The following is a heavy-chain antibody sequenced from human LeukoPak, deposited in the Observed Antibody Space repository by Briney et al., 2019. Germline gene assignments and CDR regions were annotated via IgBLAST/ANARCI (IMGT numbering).Heavy chain of an antibody. CDR3: ARDGYYDFWSGPFDF. V-gene: IGHV3-33*01. D-gene: IGHD3-3*01. J-gene: IGHJ4*02. CDR1: GFTFNSYG. CDR2: MWYDGRNK. Sequence: PGRSLRLSCAASGFTFNSYGMHWVRQAPGKGLEGVAVMWYDGRNKYYADSVKGRFTISRDNSKNTLYLQMNSLRAEDTAVYYCARDGYYDFWSGPFDFWGQGTLVTVSS.